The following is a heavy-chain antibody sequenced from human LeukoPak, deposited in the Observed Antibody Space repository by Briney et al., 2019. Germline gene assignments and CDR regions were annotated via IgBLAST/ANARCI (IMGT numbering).Heavy chain of an antibody. CDR1: GFTFSSYW. Sequence: GGSLRLSCAASGFTFSSYWMSWVRQAPGKGLEWVANIKQDGSEKYYVDSVKGRSTISRDNAKNSLYLQMNSLRAEDTAVYYCARDRRLGESLLFDYWGQGTLVTVSS. D-gene: IGHD3-16*01. J-gene: IGHJ4*02. CDR2: IKQDGSEK. V-gene: IGHV3-7*01. CDR3: ARDRRLGESLLFDY.